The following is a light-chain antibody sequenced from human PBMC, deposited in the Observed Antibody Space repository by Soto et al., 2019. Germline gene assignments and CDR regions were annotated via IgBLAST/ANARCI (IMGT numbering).Light chain of an antibody. V-gene: IGLV2-23*02. Sequence: QSALTQSASVSGAPGQSITISCTGSSRDVGNYNLVSWYQQHPGKAPKLMIYEVSKRPSGVANRFSGSKSGNTASLTISGLQDEDEADYYCCSYAGSSTYVVFGGGTKVTV. CDR2: EVS. J-gene: IGLJ2*01. CDR3: CSYAGSSTYVV. CDR1: SRDVGNYNL.